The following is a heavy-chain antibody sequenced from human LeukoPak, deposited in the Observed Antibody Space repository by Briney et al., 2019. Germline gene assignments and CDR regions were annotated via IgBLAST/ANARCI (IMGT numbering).Heavy chain of an antibody. J-gene: IGHJ2*01. V-gene: IGHV3-23*01. D-gene: IGHD1-26*01. Sequence: GGSLRLSCAASGFTFSSYAMHWVRQAPGKGPEWVSAITGSGAGTYYADSVKGRFTISRDNSKNTLYLQMNSLRAEDTAVYYCAKDPTGSYFSYWYFDLWGRGILVTVSS. CDR1: GFTFSSYA. CDR3: AKDPTGSYFSYWYFDL. CDR2: ITGSGAGT.